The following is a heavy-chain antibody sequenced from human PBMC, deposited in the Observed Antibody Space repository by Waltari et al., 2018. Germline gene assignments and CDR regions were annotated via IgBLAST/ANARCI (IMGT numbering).Heavy chain of an antibody. D-gene: IGHD3-22*01. CDR2: IIPVFGSP. CDR1: GGPFSSNP. V-gene: IGHV1-69*12. Sequence: QVQLVQSGAEVKRPGSSVKVSCKASGGPFSSNPISWVRQAPGQGLEWMGVIIPVFGSPNYAQKFQDRVTITADGSTNIVYMELSSLRSEDTAVYYCARGGRSGFHNWLDSWGQGTLIIVSS. J-gene: IGHJ5*01. CDR3: ARGGRSGFHNWLDS.